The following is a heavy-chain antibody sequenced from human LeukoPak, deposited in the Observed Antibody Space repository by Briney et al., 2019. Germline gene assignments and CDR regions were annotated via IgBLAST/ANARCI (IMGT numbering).Heavy chain of an antibody. D-gene: IGHD5-12*01. V-gene: IGHV1-2*04. J-gene: IGHJ4*02. CDR2: INPNSGGT. Sequence: ASVKVSCKASGYTFTGYYMHWVRQAPGQGLEWMGWINPNSGGTNYAQKFQGWVTMTRDTSISTAYMELNGLRSDDTAVYYCARDLSRKYSGFTDYWGREPWSPSPQ. CDR3: ARDLSRKYSGFTDY. CDR1: GYTFTGYY.